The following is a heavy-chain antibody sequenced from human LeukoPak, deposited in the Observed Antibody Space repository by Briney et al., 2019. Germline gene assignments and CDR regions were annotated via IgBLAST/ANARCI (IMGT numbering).Heavy chain of an antibody. D-gene: IGHD3-22*01. J-gene: IGHJ1*01. CDR2: IYPGDSDT. CDR1: GYRLTSYW. CDR3: ARRGGDYDSSGYYFQH. Sequence: GESLKISCKGSGYRLTSYWIGWVRQMPGKGLEWIGIIYPGDSDTRYSPSFQGQVTISADKSISTAYLQWSSLKASDTAMYYCARRGGDYDSSGYYFQHWGQGTLVTVSS. V-gene: IGHV5-51*01.